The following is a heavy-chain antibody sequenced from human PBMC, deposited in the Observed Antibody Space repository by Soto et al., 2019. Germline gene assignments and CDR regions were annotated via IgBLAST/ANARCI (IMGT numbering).Heavy chain of an antibody. CDR1: GFTFDDYG. J-gene: IGHJ5*02. D-gene: IGHD2-2*01. CDR3: ARALPPLGYCSSTSCYAGVNWFDP. Sequence: GGSLRLSCAASGFTFDDYGMSWVRQAPGKGLEWVSGINWNGGSTGYADSVKGRFTISRDNAKNSLYLQMNSLRAEDTALYHCARALPPLGYCSSTSCYAGVNWFDPWGQGTLVTVSS. V-gene: IGHV3-20*01. CDR2: INWNGGST.